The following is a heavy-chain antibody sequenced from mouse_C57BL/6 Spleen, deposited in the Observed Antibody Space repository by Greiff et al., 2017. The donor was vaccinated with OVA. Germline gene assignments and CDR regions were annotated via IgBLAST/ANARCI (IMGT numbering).Heavy chain of an antibody. D-gene: IGHD1-1*01. Sequence: VQLQQSGAELVKPGASVKISCKASGYAFSSYWMNWVKQRPGKGLEWIGQIYPGDGDTNYNGKFKGKATLTADKSSSTAYMQLSSLTSEDSAVYFCARSGGSSPRYFDYWGQGTTLTVSS. CDR1: GYAFSSYW. CDR3: ARSGGSSPRYFDY. CDR2: IYPGDGDT. J-gene: IGHJ2*01. V-gene: IGHV1-80*01.